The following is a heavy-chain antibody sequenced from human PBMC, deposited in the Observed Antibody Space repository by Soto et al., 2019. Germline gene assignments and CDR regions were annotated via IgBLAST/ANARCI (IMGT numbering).Heavy chain of an antibody. V-gene: IGHV3-72*01. Sequence: EVQLVESGGDLVQPGGSARLSCAASGFSVSGWYMDWVRQAPGKGLEWVARLKDRSQNYATEYAASVKGRFTVSRHPSQNSIFLQMNSLKIEDTAVYYCGREGDARWLDSWGQGTLVTVS. D-gene: IGHD1-26*01. CDR2: LKDRSQNYAT. CDR3: GREGDARWLDS. J-gene: IGHJ5*01. CDR1: GFSVSGWY.